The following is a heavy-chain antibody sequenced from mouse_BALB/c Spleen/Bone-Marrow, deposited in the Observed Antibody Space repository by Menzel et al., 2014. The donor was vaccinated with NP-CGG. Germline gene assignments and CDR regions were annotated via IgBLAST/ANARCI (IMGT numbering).Heavy chain of an antibody. J-gene: IGHJ2*01. V-gene: IGHV4-1*02. Sequence: EVQLVESGGGLVQPGGSLKLSCAASGFDFSRYWMSWVRQAPGKGLEWIGEINPDSRTINYTPSLKDKFIISRDNAKNTLYLRLNKVRSKDTALYYCARPDYYGYLNYWGQGTTLTVSS. CDR3: ARPDYYGYLNY. CDR2: INPDSRTI. CDR1: GFDFSRYW. D-gene: IGHD1-1*01.